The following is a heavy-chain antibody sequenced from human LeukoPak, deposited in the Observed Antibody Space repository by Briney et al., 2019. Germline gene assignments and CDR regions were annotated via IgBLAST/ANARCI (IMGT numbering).Heavy chain of an antibody. CDR1: GFTFSNAW. J-gene: IGHJ4*02. D-gene: IGHD3-16*01. V-gene: IGHV3-15*01. Sequence: GGSLRLSCAASGFTFSNAWMSWVRQAPGKGLEWVGRIKSKTDGGTTDYAAPVKGRFTISRDDSKNTLYPQMNSLKTEDTAVYYCTTSFYDWYYFDYWGQGTLVTVSS. CDR2: IKSKTDGGTT. CDR3: TTSFYDWYYFDY.